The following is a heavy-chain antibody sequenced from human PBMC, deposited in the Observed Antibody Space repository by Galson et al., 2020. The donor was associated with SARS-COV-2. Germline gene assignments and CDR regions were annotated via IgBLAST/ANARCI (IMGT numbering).Heavy chain of an antibody. CDR2: ISGSGGST. Sequence: GESLKISCAASGFTFSSYAMSWVRQAPGKGLEWVSAISGSGGSTYYADSVKGRFTISRDNSKNTLYLQMNSLRAEDTAVYYCAKGTLVAVAGTFDYWGQGTLVTVSS. CDR1: GFTFSSYA. J-gene: IGHJ4*02. CDR3: AKGTLVAVAGTFDY. D-gene: IGHD6-19*01. V-gene: IGHV3-23*01.